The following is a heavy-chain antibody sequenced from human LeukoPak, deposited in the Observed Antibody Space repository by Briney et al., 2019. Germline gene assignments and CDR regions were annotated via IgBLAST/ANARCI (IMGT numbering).Heavy chain of an antibody. CDR3: ARTRGNAFDI. V-gene: IGHV3-74*01. Sequence: GGSLRLSCAASRFTFSNYWMYWVRQAPGKGLVWVSRIDTDGSTTRYADSVKGRFTISRDNAENTLYLQMDSLRAEDTALYYCARTRGNAFDIWGQGTMVTVSS. CDR1: RFTFSNYW. D-gene: IGHD3-10*01. J-gene: IGHJ3*02. CDR2: IDTDGSTT.